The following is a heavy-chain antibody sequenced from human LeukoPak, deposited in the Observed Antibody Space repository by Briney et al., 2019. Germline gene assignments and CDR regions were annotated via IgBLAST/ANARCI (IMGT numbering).Heavy chain of an antibody. J-gene: IGHJ4*02. V-gene: IGHV3-48*03. CDR3: ARDSAGPGSYVGYFEY. Sequence: GGSLRLSCAASGFTFSSYEMNWVRQAPGKGLEWVSYISSSGSTIYYADSVKGRFTISRDNAKNSLYLQMNSLRAEDTAVYYCARDSAGPGSYVGYFEYWGQGTLVTVSS. CDR2: ISSSGSTI. CDR1: GFTFSSYE. D-gene: IGHD3-10*01.